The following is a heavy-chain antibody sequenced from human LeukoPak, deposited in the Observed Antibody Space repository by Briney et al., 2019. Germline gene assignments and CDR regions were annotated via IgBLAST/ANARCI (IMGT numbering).Heavy chain of an antibody. Sequence: KPGGSLRLSCAASGFTFSDYYMSWIRQAPGKGLEWVSYISSSGSTIYYADSVKGRFTISRDNAKNSLYLQMNSLRAEDTAVYYCAFRGSYDSSPLFDYWGQGTLVTVSS. D-gene: IGHD5-12*01. CDR2: ISSSGSTI. CDR3: AFRGSYDSSPLFDY. CDR1: GFTFSDYY. V-gene: IGHV3-11*04. J-gene: IGHJ4*02.